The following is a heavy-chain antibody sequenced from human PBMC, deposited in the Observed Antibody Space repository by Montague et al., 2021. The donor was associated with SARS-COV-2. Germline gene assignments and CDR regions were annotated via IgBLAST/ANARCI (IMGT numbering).Heavy chain of an antibody. CDR2: INHSRST. Sequence: SETLSLTCAVYGGSFSGYYWSWIRQPPGKGLEWIGEINHSRSTNYNPSLKSRVTISVDTSKTQFSLKLSSVTAADTAVYYCARGRYSSSWYGRKNWFDPWGQGTLVTVSS. V-gene: IGHV4-34*01. CDR1: GGSFSGYY. D-gene: IGHD6-13*01. CDR3: ARGRYSSSWYGRKNWFDP. J-gene: IGHJ5*02.